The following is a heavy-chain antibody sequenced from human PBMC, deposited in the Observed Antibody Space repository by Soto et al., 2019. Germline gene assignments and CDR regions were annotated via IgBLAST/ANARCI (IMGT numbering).Heavy chain of an antibody. CDR1: GGSVSSGSYY. V-gene: IGHV4-61*01. Sequence: SETLSLTCTVSGGSVSSGSYYWSWIRQPPGKGLEWIGYIYYSGSTNYNPSLKSRVTISVDTSKNQFSLKLSSVTAADTAVYYCAREVETMVRGVTISTNWFDPWGQGTLVTVSS. J-gene: IGHJ5*02. D-gene: IGHD3-10*01. CDR3: AREVETMVRGVTISTNWFDP. CDR2: IYYSGST.